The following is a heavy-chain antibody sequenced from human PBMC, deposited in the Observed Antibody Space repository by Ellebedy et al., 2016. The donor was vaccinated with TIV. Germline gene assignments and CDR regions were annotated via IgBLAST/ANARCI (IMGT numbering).Heavy chain of an antibody. J-gene: IGHJ6*03. CDR1: GYFISDGYY. V-gene: IGHV4-38-2*02. Sequence: SETLSLTCTVSGYFISDGYYWGWIRQPPGKGLEWIGSGYHSGSTFYSPSLKSRVSISVDTTKNQFSLRLAPVTAADTAVYYCARDGTVLVPAADMDVWGKGTTVTVSS. D-gene: IGHD2-2*01. CDR2: GYHSGST. CDR3: ARDGTVLVPAADMDV.